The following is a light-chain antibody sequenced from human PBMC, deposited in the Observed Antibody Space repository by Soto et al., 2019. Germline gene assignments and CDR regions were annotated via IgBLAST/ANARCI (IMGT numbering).Light chain of an antibody. Sequence: AIQVTQSPSSLSASVGDRVTITCRASQDIRGALAWYQQKPGKATRLLIFDVSTLETGVPSRFSGGGSGTEFTLTISSLQPEDFGTYYCQQFNSYPITFGHGTRLEIK. CDR1: QDIRGA. CDR2: DVS. CDR3: QQFNSYPIT. V-gene: IGKV1-13*02. J-gene: IGKJ5*01.